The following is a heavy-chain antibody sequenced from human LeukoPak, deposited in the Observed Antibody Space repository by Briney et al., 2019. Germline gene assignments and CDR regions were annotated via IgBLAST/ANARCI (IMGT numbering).Heavy chain of an antibody. D-gene: IGHD6-19*01. J-gene: IGHJ4*02. CDR2: ISSDGSST. CDR1: GFTFRSHG. CDR3: ARVVLSGWGNYC. V-gene: IGHV3-74*01. Sequence: PGGSLRLSCACSGFTFRSHGLHWVGQAPGKGLVWVTRISSDGSSTSYADSVKGRFTISRDNAKNTLYLQMSSLRAEDTAMYYCARVVLSGWGNYCWGQGTLVTVSS.